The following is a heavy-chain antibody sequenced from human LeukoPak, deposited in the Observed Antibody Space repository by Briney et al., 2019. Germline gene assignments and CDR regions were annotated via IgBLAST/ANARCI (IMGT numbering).Heavy chain of an antibody. D-gene: IGHD2-2*01. Sequence: GGPLRLSCAASGFTFSSYAMSWVRQAPGKGLEWVSAISGSGGSTYYADSVKGRFTISRDNSKNTLYLQMNSLRAEDTAVYYCATDLVVPAAISYFDYWGQGTLVTVSS. J-gene: IGHJ4*02. V-gene: IGHV3-23*01. CDR3: ATDLVVPAAISYFDY. CDR1: GFTFSSYA. CDR2: ISGSGGST.